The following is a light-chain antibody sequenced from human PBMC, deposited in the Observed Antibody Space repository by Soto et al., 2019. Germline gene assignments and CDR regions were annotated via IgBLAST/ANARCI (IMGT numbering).Light chain of an antibody. CDR3: QQSYSNPRT. V-gene: IGKV1-39*01. CDR1: QSIRTY. J-gene: IGKJ1*01. CDR2: AAS. Sequence: DIQMTQSLSSLSASVGDRVTITCRASQSIRTYLNWYQQKPGKAPKFLIYAASTLQSGVPSRFSGSGSGTDFTLTISSLQPEDFATYYCQQSYSNPRTFGQGTKVEIK.